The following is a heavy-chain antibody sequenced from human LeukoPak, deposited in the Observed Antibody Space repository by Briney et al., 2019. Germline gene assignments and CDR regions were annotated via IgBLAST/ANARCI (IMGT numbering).Heavy chain of an antibody. J-gene: IGHJ6*03. CDR1: GGSISSSSYY. D-gene: IGHD3-16*01. V-gene: IGHV4-39*07. Sequence: SGTLSLTCTVSGGSISSSSYYWGWIRQPPGKGLEWIGSIYYSGSTYYNPSLKSRVTISVDTSKNQFSLKLSSVTAADTAVYYCAITWIHYYYMDVWGKGTTVTVSS. CDR3: AITWIHYYYMDV. CDR2: IYYSGST.